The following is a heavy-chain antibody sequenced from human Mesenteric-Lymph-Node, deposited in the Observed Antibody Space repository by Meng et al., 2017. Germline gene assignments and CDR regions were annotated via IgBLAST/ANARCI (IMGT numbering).Heavy chain of an antibody. V-gene: IGHV3-49*04. J-gene: IGHJ3*02. Sequence: SLRLSCAASGFTSSSYWMSWVRQAPGTGLEWVGLIRRKDHGATTEYAASVKGRFTIPRDDSAGVAYLQMSSLKTEDTAVYYCSREKSFYNYGWGSYRTDAFDIWGQGTMVTVSS. D-gene: IGHD3-16*02. CDR1: GFTSSSYW. CDR3: SREKSFYNYGWGSYRTDAFDI. CDR2: IRRKDHGATT.